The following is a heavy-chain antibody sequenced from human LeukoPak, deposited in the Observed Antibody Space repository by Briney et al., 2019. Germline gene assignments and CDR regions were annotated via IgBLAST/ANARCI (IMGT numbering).Heavy chain of an antibody. CDR1: GFTFSSYW. CDR2: ISTDGSST. Sequence: GGSLRLSCAASGFTFSSYWMHWVRQGPGKGLVWVSRISTDGSSTDYADSVKGRFTISRENAKNTLYLQMNSLRAEDTAVYYCAKTRTLPIAGGFDTWGQGSLVTVSS. V-gene: IGHV3-74*01. D-gene: IGHD3-16*01. J-gene: IGHJ5*02. CDR3: AKTRTLPIAGGFDT.